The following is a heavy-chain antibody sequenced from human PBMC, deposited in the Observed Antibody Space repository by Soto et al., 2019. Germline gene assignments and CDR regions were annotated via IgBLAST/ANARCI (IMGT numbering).Heavy chain of an antibody. D-gene: IGHD3-10*01. Sequence: GAAVNVACMASVGTFSSYAISWVRQAPGQGIEWMGWISAYNGNTNYAQKLQRRVTITTDTSTSTAYMPLRSLRSDDTDAEYYPRAGSIEILDYWGQGAQVTVSS. CDR1: VGTFSSYA. J-gene: IGHJ4*02. V-gene: IGHV1-18*01. CDR2: ISAYNGNT. CDR3: PRAGSIEILDY.